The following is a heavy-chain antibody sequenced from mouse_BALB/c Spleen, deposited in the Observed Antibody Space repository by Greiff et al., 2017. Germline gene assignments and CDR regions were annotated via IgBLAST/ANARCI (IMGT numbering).Heavy chain of an antibody. J-gene: IGHJ2*01. Sequence: VQLQESGPSLVQPSQSLSITCTVSGFSLTSYGVHWVRQSPGKGLGWLGVIWRGGSTDYNAAFMSRLSITKDNSKSQVFFKMNSLQTDDTARYYCARGGGGYFDYWGQGTTLTVSS. CDR2: IWRGGST. CDR3: ARGGGGYFDY. D-gene: IGHD1-1*02. V-gene: IGHV2-5-1*01. CDR1: GFSLTSYG.